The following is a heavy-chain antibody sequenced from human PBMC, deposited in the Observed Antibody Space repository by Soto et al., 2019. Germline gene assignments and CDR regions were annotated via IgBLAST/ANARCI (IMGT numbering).Heavy chain of an antibody. CDR2: IYYSGST. CDR1: GGSISSYY. J-gene: IGHJ5*02. D-gene: IGHD4-17*01. V-gene: IGHV4-59*08. CDR3: ARTADYGDYGYLDFSWFDP. Sequence: SETLSLTCTVSGGSISSYYWSWIRQPPGKGLEWIGYIYYSGSTNYNPSLKSRVTISVDTSQNQFSLKLSSVTAADTAVYYCARTADYGDYGYLDFSWFDPWGQGTLVTVSS.